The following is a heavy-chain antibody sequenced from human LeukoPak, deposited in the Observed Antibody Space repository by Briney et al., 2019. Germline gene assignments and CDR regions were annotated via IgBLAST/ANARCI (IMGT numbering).Heavy chain of an antibody. Sequence: SETLSLTCTVSGDSVSSTSYYWSWIRQPPGKGLEWIGYIYYSGSTNYNPSLKSRVTISVDTSKNRFSLKLSSVTAADTAVYYCAREGDDYGDREYFQHWGQGTLVTVSS. V-gene: IGHV4-61*01. D-gene: IGHD4-17*01. CDR1: GDSVSSTSYY. CDR3: AREGDDYGDREYFQH. CDR2: IYYSGST. J-gene: IGHJ1*01.